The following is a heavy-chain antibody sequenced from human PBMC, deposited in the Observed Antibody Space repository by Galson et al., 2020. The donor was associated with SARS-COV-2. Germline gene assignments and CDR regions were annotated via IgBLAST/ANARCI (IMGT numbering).Heavy chain of an antibody. J-gene: IGHJ4*02. Sequence: GGSLRLSCAASGFTYSTSYMSWVRQAPGKGLEWLSYIGGSSDVIKYADSVKGQFTIPRDNAKNLLYLQMNSLRDEDTAVYYCAGWYIRFWGQGTLVTVSS. CDR3: AGWYIRF. D-gene: IGHD6-19*01. CDR2: IGGSSDVI. V-gene: IGHV3-48*02. CDR1: GFTYSTSY.